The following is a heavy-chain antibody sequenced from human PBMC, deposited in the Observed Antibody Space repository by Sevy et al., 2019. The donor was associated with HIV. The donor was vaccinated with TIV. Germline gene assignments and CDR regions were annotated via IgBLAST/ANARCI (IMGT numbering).Heavy chain of an antibody. J-gene: IGHJ4*02. V-gene: IGHV1-18*01. CDR1: GYTFTSYG. D-gene: IGHD5-18*01. Sequence: ASVKVSCKASGYTFTSYGISWVRQAPGQGLEWMGWISAYNGNTNYAQKLQGRVTMTTDTSTSTAYMELRSLRSDDTAVYYCARGGGGWWIQLWLRSFDYWGQGTLVTVSS. CDR2: ISAYNGNT. CDR3: ARGGGGWWIQLWLRSFDY.